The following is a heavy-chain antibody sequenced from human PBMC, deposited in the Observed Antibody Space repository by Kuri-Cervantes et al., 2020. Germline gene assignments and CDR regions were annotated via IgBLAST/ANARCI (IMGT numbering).Heavy chain of an antibody. CDR2: IKSKIDGGTI. Sequence: GESLKISCAASGFTFNSYAMSWVRQAPGKGLEWVGRIKSKIDGGTIDYAAPVKGRFTISRDDSKSTVLLQMDSLQVEDTGRYYCTTLGTVATTTTPFDHWGQGTLVTVSS. CDR3: TTLGTVATTTTPFDH. CDR1: GFTFNSYA. D-gene: IGHD5-12*01. J-gene: IGHJ4*02. V-gene: IGHV3-15*01.